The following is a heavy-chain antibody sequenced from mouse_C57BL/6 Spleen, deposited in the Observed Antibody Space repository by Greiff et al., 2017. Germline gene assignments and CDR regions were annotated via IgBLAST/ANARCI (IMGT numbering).Heavy chain of an antibody. D-gene: IGHD1-1*01. Sequence: QVQLQQPGTELVKPGASVKLSCKASGYTFTSYWMHWVKQRPGQGLEWIGNINPSNGGTNYNEKVKSKATLTVDKSSSTAYMQLSSLTSEDSAVYYCARSHPNYYGSSYFDDWGQGTTLTVSS. CDR3: ARSHPNYYGSSYFDD. V-gene: IGHV1-53*01. CDR2: INPSNGGT. CDR1: GYTFTSYW. J-gene: IGHJ2*01.